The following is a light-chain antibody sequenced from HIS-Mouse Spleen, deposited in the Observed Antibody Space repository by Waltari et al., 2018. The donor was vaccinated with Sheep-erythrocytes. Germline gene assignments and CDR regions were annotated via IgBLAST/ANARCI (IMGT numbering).Light chain of an antibody. J-gene: IGLJ1*01. CDR1: SSAVGGYNY. CDR3: SSYTSSSTLV. CDR2: DVS. Sequence: QSALTQPASVSGSPGQSITISCTGTSSAVGGYNYVSWYQQHPGKAPKLKIYDVSNRPSGVSNRFSGSKSGNTASLTISGLQAEDEADYYCSSYTSSSTLVFGTGTKVTVL. V-gene: IGLV2-14*03.